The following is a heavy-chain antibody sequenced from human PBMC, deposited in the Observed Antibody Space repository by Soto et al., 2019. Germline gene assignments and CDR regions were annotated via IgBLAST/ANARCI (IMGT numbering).Heavy chain of an antibody. D-gene: IGHD3-3*01. Sequence: ASVKVSCKASGYTFTSYYMHWVRQAPGQGLEWMGIINPSGGTNYAQKFQGWVTMTRDTSISTAYMELSRLRSDDTAVYYCAREDYDFWSGYRLYGMDVWGQGTTVTVSS. CDR2: INPSGGT. J-gene: IGHJ6*02. V-gene: IGHV1-2*04. CDR1: GYTFTSYY. CDR3: AREDYDFWSGYRLYGMDV.